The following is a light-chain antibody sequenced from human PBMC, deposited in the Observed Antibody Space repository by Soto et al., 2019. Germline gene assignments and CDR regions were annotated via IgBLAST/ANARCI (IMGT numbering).Light chain of an antibody. Sequence: EIVLTQSPATLSLSPGERATLSCRASQSVSSYLAWYQQKPDQAPRLLIYDASNRATGIPARFSGSGSGTDFTLTISSLEPEDFAVYYCQQRSNWPPALTFGGGSKVDI. V-gene: IGKV3-11*01. CDR2: DAS. CDR3: QQRSNWPPALT. CDR1: QSVSSY. J-gene: IGKJ4*01.